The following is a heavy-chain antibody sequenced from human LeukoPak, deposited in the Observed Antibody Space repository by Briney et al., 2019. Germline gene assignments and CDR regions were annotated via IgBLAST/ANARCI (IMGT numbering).Heavy chain of an antibody. J-gene: IGHJ6*02. D-gene: IGHD4-23*01. CDR2: IYYSGST. Sequence: SETLSLTCTVSGGSINSYYWSWIRQPPGKGLEWIGYIYYSGSTNYNPSLKSRVTISVDTSKNQFSLKLSSVTAADTAVYYCARVGGGNYYYYGMDVWSQGTTVTVSS. CDR1: GGSINSYY. CDR3: ARVGGGNYYYYGMDV. V-gene: IGHV4-59*01.